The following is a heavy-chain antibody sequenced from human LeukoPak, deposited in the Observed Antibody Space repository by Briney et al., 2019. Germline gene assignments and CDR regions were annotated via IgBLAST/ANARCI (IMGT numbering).Heavy chain of an antibody. CDR2: TWYDGTNK. V-gene: IGHV3-33*01. CDR3: ARDVPDY. J-gene: IGHJ4*02. CDR1: GFTLSSYD. Sequence: AGSLRLSCAASGFTLSSYDMHWVRQAPGKGLEWVAVTWYDGTNKYYADSVKGRCTISRDNSKNTLYLQMNSLRAEDTAVYYCARDVPDYWGQGTLVTVSS. D-gene: IGHD2-2*01.